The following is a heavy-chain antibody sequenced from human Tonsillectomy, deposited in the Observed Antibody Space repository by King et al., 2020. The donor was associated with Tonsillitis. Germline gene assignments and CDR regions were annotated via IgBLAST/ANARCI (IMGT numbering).Heavy chain of an antibody. CDR3: VKESGNYFSVGENYFDY. CDR2: ISSNGGKR. D-gene: IGHD1-26*01. J-gene: IGHJ4*02. V-gene: IGHV3-64D*06. Sequence: VQLVESGGGLVQPGGSLRLSCSVSGFIFSSYAMHWVRQAPGKGLEYVSGISSNGGKRYYADSVKGTLTISRDNSKNTLYLQVSSLRAEDTAVYYCVKESGNYFSVGENYFDYWGQGTLVTVSS. CDR1: GFIFSSYA.